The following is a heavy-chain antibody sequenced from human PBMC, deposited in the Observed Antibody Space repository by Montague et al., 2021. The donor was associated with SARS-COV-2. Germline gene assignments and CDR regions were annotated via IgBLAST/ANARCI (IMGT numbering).Heavy chain of an antibody. CDR2: IYNSGST. CDR1: GGSISRYS. D-gene: IGHD6-13*01. CDR3: ARVGRGSSWYEVAFDI. V-gene: IGHV4-59*01. Sequence: SETLSLTCTVSGGSISRYSWTWIRQPPGTGLEWSGYIYNSGSTNYNPSLTSRVTISVDTSKNQFSLKLSSVAAADTAVYYCARVGRGSSWYEVAFDIWGQGTMVTGSS. J-gene: IGHJ3*02.